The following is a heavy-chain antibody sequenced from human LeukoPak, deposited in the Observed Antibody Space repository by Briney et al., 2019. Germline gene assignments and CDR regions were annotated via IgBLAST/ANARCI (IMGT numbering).Heavy chain of an antibody. V-gene: IGHV3-23*01. CDR1: GFTFSSYA. D-gene: IGHD3-22*01. J-gene: IGHJ4*02. CDR2: ISGSGGST. Sequence: GGSLRLSCAASGFTFSSYAMNWVRQAPGKGLEWVSAISGSGGSTYYADSVKGRFTISRDNSKNTLYLQMNSLRAEDTAVYYCAKSKGVVPTLDYWGQGTLVTVSS. CDR3: AKSKGVVPTLDY.